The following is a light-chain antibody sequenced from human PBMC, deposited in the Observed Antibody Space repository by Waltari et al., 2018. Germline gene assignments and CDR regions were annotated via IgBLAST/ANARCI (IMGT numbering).Light chain of an antibody. Sequence: QSALTQPPSASGSPGQSVTISCTGTSSDVGGYNYVSWYQHHPGKAPKLMVYEVNKRPSGVPVRFSCSKSGNTAALTVSGLQAEDESDYYCSSYAGSNHLVFGGGTKVTVL. CDR1: SSDVGGYNY. CDR3: SSYAGSNHLV. CDR2: EVN. V-gene: IGLV2-8*01. J-gene: IGLJ3*02.